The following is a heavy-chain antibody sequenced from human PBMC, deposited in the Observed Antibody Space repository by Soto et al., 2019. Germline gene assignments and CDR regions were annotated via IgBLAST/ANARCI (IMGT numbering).Heavy chain of an antibody. Sequence: SETLSLTCAVYGGSFSGYYWSWIRQHPGKGLEWIGYIYYSGSTYYNPSLKSRVTISVDTSKNQFSLKLSSVTAADTAVYYCARWPQLEPRFDYWGQGTQVTVSS. D-gene: IGHD1-1*01. J-gene: IGHJ4*02. V-gene: IGHV4-31*11. CDR2: IYYSGST. CDR3: ARWPQLEPRFDY. CDR1: GGSFSGYY.